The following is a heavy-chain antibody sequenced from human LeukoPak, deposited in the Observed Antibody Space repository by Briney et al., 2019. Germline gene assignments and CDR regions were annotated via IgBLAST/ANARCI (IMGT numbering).Heavy chain of an antibody. V-gene: IGHV3-33*01. CDR1: GFTFSSYG. CDR3: ARDLLWFGELLPYYYYGMDV. Sequence: GRSLRLSCAASGFTFSSYGMHWVRQAPGKGLEWVAVIWYDGSNKYYADSVKGRFTISRDNSNNTLYLQMNSLRAEDTAVYYCARDLLWFGELLPYYYYGMDVWGQGTTVTVSS. D-gene: IGHD3-10*01. CDR2: IWYDGSNK. J-gene: IGHJ6*02.